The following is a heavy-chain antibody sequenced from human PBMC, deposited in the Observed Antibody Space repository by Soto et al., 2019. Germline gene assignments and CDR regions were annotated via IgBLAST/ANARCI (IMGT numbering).Heavy chain of an antibody. CDR3: AAHDYYDSSGPLDY. D-gene: IGHD3-22*01. Sequence: SVKVSCKASGFTFTSSAVQWVRQARGQRLEWIGWIVVGSGNTNYAQKFQERVTITRDMSTSTAYMELSSLRSEGTAVYYCAAHDYYDSSGPLDYWGQGTLVTVSS. CDR2: IVVGSGNT. V-gene: IGHV1-58*01. CDR1: GFTFTSSA. J-gene: IGHJ4*02.